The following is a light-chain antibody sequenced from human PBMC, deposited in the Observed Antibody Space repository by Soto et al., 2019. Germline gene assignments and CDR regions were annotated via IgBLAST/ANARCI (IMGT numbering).Light chain of an antibody. CDR2: DAS. V-gene: IGKV3-11*01. CDR1: QSVSSY. CDR3: QQRSNWPPWT. J-gene: IGKJ1*01. Sequence: EIALTQSPVTLSLSPGARATLSCTASQSVSSYVAWYQQKPGQAPRLLIYDASNRATGIPARFSRSGSGTDFTLTISSLEPEDFAVYYCQQRSNWPPWTFGQGTKVYIQ.